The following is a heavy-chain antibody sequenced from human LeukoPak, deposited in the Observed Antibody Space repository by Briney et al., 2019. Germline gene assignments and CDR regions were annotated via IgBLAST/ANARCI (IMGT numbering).Heavy chain of an antibody. D-gene: IGHD3-10*01. CDR2: IRNSGTTI. V-gene: IGHV3-11*01. J-gene: IGHJ5*02. CDR3: ARALAGFSFDP. Sequence: GGSLSLSCTASRFTFSDYYMSWIRQAPGKGMEWVSYIRNSGTTIYCADSVKGRFTISRDNAKNSLYLQMNSLRAEDTAMYYCARALAGFSFDPWGQGTLVTVSS. CDR1: RFTFSDYY.